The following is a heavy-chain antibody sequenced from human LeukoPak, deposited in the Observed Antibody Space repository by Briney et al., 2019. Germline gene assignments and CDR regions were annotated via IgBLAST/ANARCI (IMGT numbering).Heavy chain of an antibody. CDR3: AREAYSSSLFYFDY. J-gene: IGHJ4*02. CDR2: IYHSGST. D-gene: IGHD6-6*01. CDR1: GYSISSGYY. Sequence: SETLSLTCAVSGYSISSGYYWGWIRQPPGKGLEWTGSIYHSGSTYYNPSLKSRVTISVDTYKNQFSLKLSSVTAADPAVYYCAREAYSSSLFYFDYWGQGTLVTVSS. V-gene: IGHV4-38-2*02.